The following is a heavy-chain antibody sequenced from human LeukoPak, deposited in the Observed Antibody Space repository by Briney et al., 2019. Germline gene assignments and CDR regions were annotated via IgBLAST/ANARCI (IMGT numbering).Heavy chain of an antibody. CDR3: TRDALSGSGRTHLDF. D-gene: IGHD3-10*01. V-gene: IGHV3-7*04. CDR2: IKHDGSEA. J-gene: IGHJ4*02. Sequence: GGSLRLSCAASEFTFDRYWMSWVRQAPGKGLQWVANIKHDGSEAHYVDSVKGRFTISRDNAKSSLSLQMNSLNVDDTGVYFCTRDALSGSGRTHLDFWSQGTLVSVSS. CDR1: EFTFDRYW.